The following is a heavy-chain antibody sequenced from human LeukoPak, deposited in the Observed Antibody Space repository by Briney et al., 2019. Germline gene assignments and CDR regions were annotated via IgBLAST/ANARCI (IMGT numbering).Heavy chain of an antibody. V-gene: IGHV3-30-3*01. J-gene: IGHJ4*02. CDR1: GFTFSSYA. D-gene: IGHD6-19*01. CDR2: ISYDGSNK. CDR3: ASVTFTGYSSGWYGCSDY. Sequence: PGRSLRLSCAASGFTFSSYAMHWVRQAPGKGLEWVAVISYDGSNKYYADSVKGRFTISRDNSKNTLYLQMNSLRAEDTAVYYCASVTFTGYSSGWYGCSDYWGQGTLVTVSS.